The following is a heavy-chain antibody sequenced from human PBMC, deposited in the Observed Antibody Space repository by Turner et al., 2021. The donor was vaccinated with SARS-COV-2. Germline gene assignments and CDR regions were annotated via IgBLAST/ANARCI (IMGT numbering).Heavy chain of an antibody. D-gene: IGHD3-3*01. CDR3: VKARSGNS. J-gene: IGHJ4*02. CDR2: IRGSGLST. V-gene: IGHV3-23*01. Sequence: EVQLLESGGGLIQPGGSTRLACAASGFTFSSYTMYWVRQAPGKGLEWVTSIRGSGLSTSYADSGKGRFTISRDNHKNTKYVQMNSPRAEDTAVYYCVKARSGNSWGQGILVTVSS. CDR1: GFTFSSYT.